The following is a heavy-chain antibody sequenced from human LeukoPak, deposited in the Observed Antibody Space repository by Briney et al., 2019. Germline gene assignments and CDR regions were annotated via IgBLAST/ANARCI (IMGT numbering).Heavy chain of an antibody. CDR3: ARVMSGSLTFDF. J-gene: IGHJ4*02. CDR1: GFTFSTYN. Sequence: GGSLRLSRAASGFTFSTYNMIWVRQAPGKGLDWVSSITSSSSYIYYANSVKGRFTISRDNAKNSLYLQMNSLRAEDTAVYYCARVMSGSLTFDFWGQGTLVTVSS. V-gene: IGHV3-21*01. CDR2: ITSSSSYI. D-gene: IGHD3-10*01.